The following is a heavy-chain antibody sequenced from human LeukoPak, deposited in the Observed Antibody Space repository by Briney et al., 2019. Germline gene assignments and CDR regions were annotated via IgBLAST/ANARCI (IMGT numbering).Heavy chain of an antibody. Sequence: ASVKVSCKASGYTFTGHYLHWVRQAPGQGLEWMGWINPKNAGTDFAQRFQGRVTMTRDTSISTAYMELSRLRSDDTAVYYCARDKYCSGGSCYSNFDYWGQGTLVTVSS. CDR1: GYTFTGHY. CDR2: INPKNAGT. CDR3: ARDKYCSGGSCYSNFDY. J-gene: IGHJ4*02. D-gene: IGHD2-15*01. V-gene: IGHV1-2*02.